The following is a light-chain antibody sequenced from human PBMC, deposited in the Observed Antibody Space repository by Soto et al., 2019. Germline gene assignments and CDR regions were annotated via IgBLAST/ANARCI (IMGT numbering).Light chain of an antibody. CDR2: GVS. J-gene: IGKJ5*01. Sequence: IQLTQSPSSLSASVGDRVTITCRASQDIRTNLAWHQQKPGKAPSLLIYGVSSLQRGVPSRFSGGSSGANFTLTISSLQPEDFGTYYCQQLSTYPITFGQGTRLEIK. CDR3: QQLSTYPIT. CDR1: QDIRTN. V-gene: IGKV1-9*01.